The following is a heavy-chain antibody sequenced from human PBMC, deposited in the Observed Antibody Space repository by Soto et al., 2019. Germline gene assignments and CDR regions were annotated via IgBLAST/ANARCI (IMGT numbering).Heavy chain of an antibody. V-gene: IGHV4-34*01. Sequence: KPSETLSLTCAVYGGSFSGYYWSWIRQPPGKGLEWIGEINHSGSTNYNPSLKSRVTISVDTSKNQFSLKLSSVTAADTAVYYCARGYYYGSGSYSSWGQGTLVTVSS. CDR3: ARGYYYGSGSYSS. CDR2: INHSGST. D-gene: IGHD3-10*01. CDR1: GGSFSGYY. J-gene: IGHJ4*02.